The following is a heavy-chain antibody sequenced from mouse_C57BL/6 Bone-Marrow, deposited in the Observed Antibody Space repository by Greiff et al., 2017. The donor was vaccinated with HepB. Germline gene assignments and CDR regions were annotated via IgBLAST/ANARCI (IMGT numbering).Heavy chain of an antibody. J-gene: IGHJ2*01. CDR1: GYTFTSYW. CDR3: ARQLRLPFDY. CDR2: IDPSDSYT. V-gene: IGHV1-59*01. D-gene: IGHD3-2*02. Sequence: VKLQQPGAELVRPGTSVKLSCKASGYTFTSYWMHWVKQRPGQGLEWIGVIDPSDSYTNYNQKFKGKATLTVDTSSSTAYMQLSSLTSEDSAVYYCARQLRLPFDYWGQGTTLTVSS.